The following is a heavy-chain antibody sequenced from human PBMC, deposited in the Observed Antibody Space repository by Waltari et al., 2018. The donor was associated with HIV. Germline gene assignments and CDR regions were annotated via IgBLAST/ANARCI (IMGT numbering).Heavy chain of an antibody. CDR3: ARNGDYAPAY. CDR2: ITPIFKTT. CDR1: GDTSRTYT. J-gene: IGHJ4*02. V-gene: IGHV1-69*01. D-gene: IGHD4-17*01. Sequence: VQLVQSGAEVMQPGSSVKVSCRASGDTSRTYTISWVRQAPGQGLEWMGGITPIFKTTKYAQKVQGRVTLTADESTRTTYMELTSLRSDDTAMYYCARNGDYAPAYWGQGTLVTVSS.